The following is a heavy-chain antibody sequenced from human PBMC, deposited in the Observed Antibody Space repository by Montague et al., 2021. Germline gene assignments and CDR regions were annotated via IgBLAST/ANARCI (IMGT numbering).Heavy chain of an antibody. V-gene: IGHV4-39*01. D-gene: IGHD2-15*01. CDR1: GGSISSASYY. CDR3: ARSLYCRGGSRYSGFDP. CDR2: IYYNGTT. J-gene: IGHJ5*02. Sequence: TLSLTCTVSGGSISSASYYWGWIRQPPGKGLEFIGVIYYNGTTYHNPSLKSRVTVSMDTSKNQFSLKLSSVTAADTAVYYCARSLYCRGGSRYSGFDPWGQGTLVTAAS.